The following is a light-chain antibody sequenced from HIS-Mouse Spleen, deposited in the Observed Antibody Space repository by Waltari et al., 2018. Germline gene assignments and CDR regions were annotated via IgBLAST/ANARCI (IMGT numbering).Light chain of an antibody. V-gene: IGKV1-33*01. CDR1: QDISNY. CDR3: QQYYNPPCT. CDR2: DAS. J-gene: IGKJ3*01. Sequence: DIQMTQSPSSLSASVGDRVTITCQASQDISNYLNWYQQKPGKAPKLLIYDASNLETGVPSRFSGSGSGTDFTLTISSLQPEDFATYYCQQYYNPPCTFGHGTKVDIK.